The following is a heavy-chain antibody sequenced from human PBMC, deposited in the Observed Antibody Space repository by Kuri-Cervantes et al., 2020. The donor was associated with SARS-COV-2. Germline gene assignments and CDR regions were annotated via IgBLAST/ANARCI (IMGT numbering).Heavy chain of an antibody. CDR3: ARDSARYSSSLDY. D-gene: IGHD6-13*01. Sequence: SETLSLTCTASGGSISSYYWSWIRQPPGKGLEWIGYIYYSGSTNYNPSLKSRVTISVDTSKNQFSLKLSSVTAADTAVYYCARDSARYSSSLDYWGQGTLVTVSS. CDR2: IYYSGST. CDR1: GGSISSYY. V-gene: IGHV4-59*01. J-gene: IGHJ4*02.